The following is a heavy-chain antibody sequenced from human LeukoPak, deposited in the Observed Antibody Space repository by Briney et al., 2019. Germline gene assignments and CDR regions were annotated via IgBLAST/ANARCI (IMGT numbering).Heavy chain of an antibody. Sequence: PGGSLRLSCAASGFTFSTYWMHWVRQAPGKGLVWVSRISPDGSSTNYADSVKGRFTISRDNAKNTLYLQMNSLRAEDTAVYYCARGGDIVVVPAAKDAFDIWGQGTMVTVSS. D-gene: IGHD2-2*01. CDR1: GFTFSTYW. V-gene: IGHV3-74*01. J-gene: IGHJ3*02. CDR2: ISPDGSST. CDR3: ARGGDIVVVPAAKDAFDI.